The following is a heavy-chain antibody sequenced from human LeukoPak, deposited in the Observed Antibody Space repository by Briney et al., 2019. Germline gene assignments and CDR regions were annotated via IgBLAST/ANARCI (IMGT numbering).Heavy chain of an antibody. J-gene: IGHJ3*02. Sequence: PSECLSPACPVSCRSISSYYWGWTRQQPGNGRECLGYIYYSGSTNYNPSLKGRVTLSVDMPRNQFSRKLTSVNPANPAVCTWSRVPEWDSSGWDRAFDTWGQGTMVTVSS. CDR1: CRSISSYY. CDR3: SRVPEWDSSGWDRAFDT. V-gene: IGHV4-59*01. D-gene: IGHD6-19*01. CDR2: IYYSGST.